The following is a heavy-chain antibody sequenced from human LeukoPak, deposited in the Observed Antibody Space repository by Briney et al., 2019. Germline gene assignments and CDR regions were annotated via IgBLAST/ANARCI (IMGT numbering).Heavy chain of an antibody. J-gene: IGHJ5*02. V-gene: IGHV3-23*01. CDR3: AKGSSGYFADL. D-gene: IGHD3-22*01. CDR2: ISNDGGGT. Sequence: GGPLRLLCAASGFIFNNYGLIWVRQARGKGLEWVSAISNDGGGTNYADFVRGRFTISRDNSKNTLFLQMNSLRAEDTALYYCAKGSSGYFADLWGQGTLVTVSS. CDR1: GFIFNNYG.